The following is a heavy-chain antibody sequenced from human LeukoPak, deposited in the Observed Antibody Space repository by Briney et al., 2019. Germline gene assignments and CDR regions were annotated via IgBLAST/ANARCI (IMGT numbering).Heavy chain of an antibody. CDR2: ISSRSYYI. Sequence: GGSLRLSCAASGFTFSSYAMSWVRQAPGKGLEWVSSISSRSYYIYYADSVKGRFTISRDNAKNSLYLQMNSLRAEDTAVYYCARDLTWNDVSGYWGQGTLVTVSS. V-gene: IGHV3-21*01. J-gene: IGHJ4*02. D-gene: IGHD1-1*01. CDR1: GFTFSSYA. CDR3: ARDLTWNDVSGY.